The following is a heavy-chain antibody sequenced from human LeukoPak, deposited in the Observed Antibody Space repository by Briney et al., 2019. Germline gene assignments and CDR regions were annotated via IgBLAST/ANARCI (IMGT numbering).Heavy chain of an antibody. D-gene: IGHD1-26*01. V-gene: IGHV4-61*08. CDR2: IYYSGST. Sequence: PSETLSLTCTVSGGSISSGGYYWSWIRQPPGKGLEWIGYIYYSGSTNSNPSLKSRVTISVDTSKNQFSLKLSSVTAADTAVYYCARGRYYYYFDYWGQGTLLTVSS. CDR3: ARGRYYYYFDY. J-gene: IGHJ4*02. CDR1: GGSISSGGYY.